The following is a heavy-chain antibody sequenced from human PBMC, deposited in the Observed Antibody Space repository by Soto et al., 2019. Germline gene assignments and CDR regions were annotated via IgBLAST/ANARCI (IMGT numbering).Heavy chain of an antibody. V-gene: IGHV3-23*01. D-gene: IGHD3-22*01. CDR3: VRATYFSDSSGYTRCFDY. CDR2: ISGSGDNT. CDR1: GFTFSSYA. Sequence: GGSLRLSCAAYGFTFSSYAMSWVRQAPGKGLEWVPVISGSGDNTYHADSVKGRFTISRDNSKNTLYLQMNSLRAEDTAVYYCVRATYFSDSSGYTRCFDYWGQGTLVTVSS. J-gene: IGHJ4*02.